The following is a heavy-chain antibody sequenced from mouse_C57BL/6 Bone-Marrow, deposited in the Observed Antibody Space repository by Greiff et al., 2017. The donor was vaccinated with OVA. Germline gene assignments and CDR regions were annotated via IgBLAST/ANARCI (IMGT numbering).Heavy chain of an antibody. CDR3: ARLQLRAWFAY. J-gene: IGHJ3*01. V-gene: IGHV1-19*01. Sequence: EVQLHQSGPVLVKPGASVKMSCKASGYTFTDYYMNWVKQSHGKSLEWIGVITSYNGGTSYNQKFQGKATLTVDKYYNKAYMELNSLTSEDSAVDYCARLQLRAWFAYWGQGTLVTVSA. CDR2: ITSYNGGT. D-gene: IGHD1-1*01. CDR1: GYTFTDYY.